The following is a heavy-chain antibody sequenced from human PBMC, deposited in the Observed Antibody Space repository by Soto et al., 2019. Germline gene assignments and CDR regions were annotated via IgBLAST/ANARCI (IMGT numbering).Heavy chain of an antibody. CDR1: GYAFISYG. Sequence: QVQLVQSGAEVKKPGASVKVSCRASGYAFISYGFSWVRQAPGQVLEWMGWINSFNGNTNFAQTFQGRVTLTTDTSTNTAYMEQRSLRSGDTAVYYCARDLSSSGWYYFDYCGQGTMVNVSS. CDR3: ARDLSSSGWYYFDY. D-gene: IGHD6-19*01. V-gene: IGHV1-18*01. CDR2: INSFNGNT. J-gene: IGHJ4*02.